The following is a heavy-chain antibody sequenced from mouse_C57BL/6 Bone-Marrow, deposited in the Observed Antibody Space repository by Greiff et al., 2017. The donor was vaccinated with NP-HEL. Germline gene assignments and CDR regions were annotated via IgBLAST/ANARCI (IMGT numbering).Heavy chain of an antibody. CDR2: IDPSDSYT. J-gene: IGHJ1*03. CDR1: GYTFTSYW. Sequence: QVQLQQSGAELVRPGTSVKLSCKASGYTFTSYWMHWVKQRPGQGLEWIGVIDPSDSYTNYNQKFKGKATLTVDTSSSTAYMQLSSLTSEDSAVYYCARGDYWYFDVWGTGTTVTVSS. V-gene: IGHV1-59*01. CDR3: ARGDYWYFDV.